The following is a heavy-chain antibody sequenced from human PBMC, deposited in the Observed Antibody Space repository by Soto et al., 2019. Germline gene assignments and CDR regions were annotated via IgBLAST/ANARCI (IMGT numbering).Heavy chain of an antibody. J-gene: IGHJ4*02. CDR1: GDSIATDKW. Sequence: QVLLQESGPGLVKPSGTLSLTCAVSGDSIATDKWWSWVRQSPGKGLEWIGEIYENGHTNYNPSLKSRVKMSVDKSKNQFSLIMSSATAADTAMYYCARDVAVAGEKDRFDFWGQGTLVTVSS. CDR2: IYENGHT. V-gene: IGHV4-4*02. D-gene: IGHD6-19*01. CDR3: ARDVAVAGEKDRFDF.